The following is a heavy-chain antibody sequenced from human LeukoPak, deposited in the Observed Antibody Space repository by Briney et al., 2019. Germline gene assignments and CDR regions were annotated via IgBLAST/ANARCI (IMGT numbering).Heavy chain of an antibody. CDR2: FVPSDSYT. Sequence: GESLKISCRGSGYSFTSYWISWGRQMPGKGWEGMGGFVPSDSYTNYSPSFQGHVTISADKSISTAYLQWSSLKASDTAMYCCARHAEYSSGWYISYGMDVWGQGTTVTVSS. CDR1: GYSFTSYW. J-gene: IGHJ6*02. V-gene: IGHV5-10-1*01. CDR3: ARHAEYSSGWYISYGMDV. D-gene: IGHD6-19*01.